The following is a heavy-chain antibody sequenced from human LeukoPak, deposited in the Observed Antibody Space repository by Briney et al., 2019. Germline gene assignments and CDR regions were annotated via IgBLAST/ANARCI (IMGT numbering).Heavy chain of an antibody. D-gene: IGHD3-3*01. CDR1: GFIFSRYG. J-gene: IGHJ6*03. CDR3: ARGRRITIFGAPYYMDV. CDR2: ISYDGSNK. Sequence: GGSLRLSCAASGFIFSRYGMHWVRQAPGKGLEWVAVISYDGSNKYYADSLKGRFTISRDDSKNTLYLQMNSLRAEDTAVYYCARGRRITIFGAPYYMDVWGKGTTVTVSS. V-gene: IGHV3-30*03.